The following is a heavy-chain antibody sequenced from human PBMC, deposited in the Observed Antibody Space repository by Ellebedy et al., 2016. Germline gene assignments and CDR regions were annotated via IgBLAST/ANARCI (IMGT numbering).Heavy chain of an antibody. J-gene: IGHJ3*02. CDR1: GFTFSSYA. D-gene: IGHD6-13*01. CDR3: ARDSPRYSDAFDI. V-gene: IGHV3-30-3*01. CDR2: ISYDGSNK. Sequence: GESLKISXAASGFTFSSYAMHWVRQAPGKGLEWVAVISYDGSNKYYADSVKGRFTISRDNSKNTLYLQMNSLRAEDTAVYYCARDSPRYSDAFDIWGQGTMATVSS.